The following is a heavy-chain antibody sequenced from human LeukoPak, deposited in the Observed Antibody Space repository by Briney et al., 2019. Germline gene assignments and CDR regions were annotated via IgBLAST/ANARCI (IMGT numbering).Heavy chain of an antibody. CDR2: IYYSGST. Sequence: PSETLSLTCTVSGGSISSYYWSWIRQPPGKGLEWIGYIYYSGSTDYNPSLKSRVTISVDTSKNQFSLKLSSVTAADTAVYYCARDQAAGWFDPWGQGTLVTVSS. CDR1: GGSISSYY. J-gene: IGHJ5*02. V-gene: IGHV4-59*01. D-gene: IGHD6-25*01. CDR3: ARDQAAGWFDP.